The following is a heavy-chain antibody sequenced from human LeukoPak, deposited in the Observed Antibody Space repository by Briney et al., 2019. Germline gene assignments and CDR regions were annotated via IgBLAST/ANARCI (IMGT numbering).Heavy chain of an antibody. V-gene: IGHV3-15*01. J-gene: IGHJ3*02. Sequence: GGSLRLSCAASGFTFSNAWMSWVRQAPGKGLEWVGRIKSKTDGGTTDYAAPVKGRFTISRDDSKNTLYLQMNSLKTEDTAVYYCTTLRFLEWLLWAFDIWGQGTMVTVSS. D-gene: IGHD3-3*01. CDR1: GFTFSNAW. CDR3: TTLRFLEWLLWAFDI. CDR2: IKSKTDGGTT.